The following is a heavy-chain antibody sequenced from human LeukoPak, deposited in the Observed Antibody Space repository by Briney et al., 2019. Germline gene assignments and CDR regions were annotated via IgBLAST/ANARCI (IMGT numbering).Heavy chain of an antibody. CDR3: ARPVHRYYDSPYSGAFDI. CDR2: INPNSGGT. CDR1: GYTFTGYY. J-gene: IGHJ3*02. V-gene: IGHV1-2*02. Sequence: ASVKVSCKASGYTFTGYYMHWVRQAPGQGLEWMGWINPNSGGTNYAQKFQGRVTMTRDTSISTAYMELSRLRSDDTAVYYCARPVHRYYDSPYSGAFDIWGQGSMVTFSS. D-gene: IGHD3-22*01.